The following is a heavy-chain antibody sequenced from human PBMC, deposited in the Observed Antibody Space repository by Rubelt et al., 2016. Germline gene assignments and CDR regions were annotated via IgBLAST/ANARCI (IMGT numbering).Heavy chain of an antibody. CDR2: IYYSGST. Sequence: QLQLQESGPGLVKPSETLSLTCTVSGGSISSTSYYWGWIRQPPGKGLEWIGSIYYSGSTNYNPSLKSRVTISVEKSKNQFSLKRIAVTAADTAVYYCARRSECVHHYGMDVWGQGTTVTVSS. J-gene: IGHJ6*02. CDR3: ARRSECVHHYGMDV. CDR1: GGSISSTSYY. D-gene: IGHD3-3*01. V-gene: IGHV4-39*07.